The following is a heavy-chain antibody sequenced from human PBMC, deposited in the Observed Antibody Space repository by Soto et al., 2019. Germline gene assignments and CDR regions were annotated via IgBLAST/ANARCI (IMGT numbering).Heavy chain of an antibody. CDR3: THLLSLAHPYSYL. CDR2: IKSQASGGTI. J-gene: IGHJ4*02. CDR1: GITFIYAW. V-gene: IGHV3-15*07. Sequence: GGSVSLSCAASGITFIYAWMDWVRQAPGKRLEWVGRIKSQASGGTIDYAAPVKGRFTISRDDSKNTVYLQMDSLKTEDTAVYYCTHLLSLAHPYSYLWGQGTQVTVSS. D-gene: IGHD2-21*01.